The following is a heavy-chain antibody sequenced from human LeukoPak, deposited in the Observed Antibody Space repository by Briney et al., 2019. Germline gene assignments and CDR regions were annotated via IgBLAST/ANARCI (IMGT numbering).Heavy chain of an antibody. V-gene: IGHV3-15*01. D-gene: IGHD1-26*01. CDR2: IKANSDGGAT. CDR1: GFTFSDAW. CDR3: TTMGGSPGYDF. J-gene: IGHJ4*02. Sequence: TGGSLRLSRVASGFTFSDAWMSWVRQAPGGGLEWVGRIKANSDGGATDYTAPVKGRFTVSRDDSKNMVYLQMISLQTEDSGMYYCTTMGGSPGYDFWGPGTLVTVSP.